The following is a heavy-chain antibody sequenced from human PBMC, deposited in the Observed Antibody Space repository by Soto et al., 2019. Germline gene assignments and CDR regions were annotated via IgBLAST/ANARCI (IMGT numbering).Heavy chain of an antibody. D-gene: IGHD3-22*01. CDR2: VDTVGGT. J-gene: IGHJ4*02. CDR3: AKDGITMIVVVITTYFDC. V-gene: IGHV3-13*01. Sequence: GGSLRLSCAASGFIFSSHDMHWARQASGKGLEWVSVVDTVGGTYYSGLVKGRFTISRENAKNTLYLQTNSLRAEDTAVYYCAKDGITMIVVVITTYFDCWGQGTLVTVSS. CDR1: GFIFSSHD.